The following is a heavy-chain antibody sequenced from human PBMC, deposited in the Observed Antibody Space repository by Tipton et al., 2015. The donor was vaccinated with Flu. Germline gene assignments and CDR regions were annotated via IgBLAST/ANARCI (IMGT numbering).Heavy chain of an antibody. CDR3: ARDGRPWSGYYSWFDP. CDR2: IYSGGST. D-gene: IGHD3-3*01. V-gene: IGHV3-66*01. Sequence: SLRLSCAASGFTVSSNYMSWVRQAPGKGLEWVSVIYSGGSTYYADSVKGRFTISRDNSKNTLYLQMNSLRAEDTAVYYCARDGRPWSGYYSWFDPWGQGTLVTVSS. CDR1: GFTVSSNY. J-gene: IGHJ5*02.